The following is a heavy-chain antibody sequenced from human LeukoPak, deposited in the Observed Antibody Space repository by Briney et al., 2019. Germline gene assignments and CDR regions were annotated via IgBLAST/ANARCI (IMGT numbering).Heavy chain of an antibody. J-gene: IGHJ5*02. D-gene: IGHD3-16*01. V-gene: IGHV1-2*02. Sequence: ASVKVSCKASGYTFTGYYMHWVRQAPGQGLEWMGWINPNSGGTNYAQKFQGRVTMTRDTSISTAYMELSRLRSDDTAVYYCARDLSPYGGSTRFDPWGQGTLVTVSS. CDR2: INPNSGGT. CDR1: GYTFTGYY. CDR3: ARDLSPYGGSTRFDP.